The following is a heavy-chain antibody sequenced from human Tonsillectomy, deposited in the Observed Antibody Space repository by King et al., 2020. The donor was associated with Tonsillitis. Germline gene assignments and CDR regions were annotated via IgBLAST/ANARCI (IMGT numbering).Heavy chain of an antibody. V-gene: IGHV5-51*01. CDR1: GYTFTNYW. CDR3: ARWGLTDYESSGSYYPFDY. CDR2: IYPDDSDT. J-gene: IGHJ4*02. Sequence: QLVQSGTEVKKPGESLKISCKGSGYTFTNYWIGWVRQMPGKGLEWMGLIYPDDSDTRYSPSFQGQVTISADNSINTAYLQWSNLKASDTAMYYCARWGLTDYESSGSYYPFDYWGQGTLVTVSS. D-gene: IGHD3-22*01.